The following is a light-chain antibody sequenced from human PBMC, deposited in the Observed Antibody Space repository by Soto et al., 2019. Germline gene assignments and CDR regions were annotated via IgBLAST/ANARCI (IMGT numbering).Light chain of an antibody. V-gene: IGKV2-28*01. J-gene: IGKJ5*01. CDR2: WGS. Sequence: DIVMTQSPLSLLVTPGEPASISCRSSQSLLQSHGNNYLDWYVQKPGQSPQLLIYWGSNRASGVPDRFSGSGSGTDFTLKISRVEAEDVGVYYCMQGQQTPLTFGQGTRLEIK. CDR3: MQGQQTPLT. CDR1: QSLLQSHGNNY.